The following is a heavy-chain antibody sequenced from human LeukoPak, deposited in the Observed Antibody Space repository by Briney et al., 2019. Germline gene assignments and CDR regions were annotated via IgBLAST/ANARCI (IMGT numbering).Heavy chain of an antibody. V-gene: IGHV4-61*02. J-gene: IGHJ4*02. CDR1: GGSISSGSYY. Sequence: SETLSLTCTVSGGSISSGSYYWSWIRQPAGKGLEWIGRIYTSGSTNYNPSLKSRVTISVDTSKNQFSLKLSSVTAADTAVYYCAREILGGFIPDYWGQGTLVTVSS. CDR2: IYTSGST. CDR3: AREILGGFIPDY. D-gene: IGHD3-10*01.